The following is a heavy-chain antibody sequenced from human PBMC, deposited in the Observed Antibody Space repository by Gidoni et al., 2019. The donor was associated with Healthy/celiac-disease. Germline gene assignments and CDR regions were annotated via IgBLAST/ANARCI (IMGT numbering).Heavy chain of an antibody. D-gene: IGHD3-22*01. CDR1: GFTFGSYA. CDR2: ISGSGGST. J-gene: IGHJ4*02. Sequence: EVQLLESGGGVVQPGGSLRLSCAASGFTFGSYAMGWVRQAPGKGLEWVSSISGSGGSTYYADSVKGRFTISRDNSKNTLYLQMNSLRAEDTAVYYCYDSSGYYRGWGQGTLVTVSS. CDR3: YDSSGYYRG. V-gene: IGHV3-23*01.